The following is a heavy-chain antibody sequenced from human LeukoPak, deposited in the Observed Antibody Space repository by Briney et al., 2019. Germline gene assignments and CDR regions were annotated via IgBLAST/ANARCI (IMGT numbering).Heavy chain of an antibody. V-gene: IGHV1-8*01. J-gene: IGHJ1*01. CDR3: ARGTFSDFWSGYEYFQH. CDR2: MNPNRGDT. D-gene: IGHD3-3*01. Sequence: ASVKVSCKASGYTFTSYDIHWVRQATGQGLEWMGRMNPNRGDTDYAQKFQGRVTMTRDTSISTAYMELSSLRSEDTALYYCARGTFSDFWSGYEYFQHWGQGTLVTVSS. CDR1: GYTFTSYD.